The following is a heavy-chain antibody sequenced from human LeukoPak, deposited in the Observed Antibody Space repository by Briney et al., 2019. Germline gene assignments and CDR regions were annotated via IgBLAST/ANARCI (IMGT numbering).Heavy chain of an antibody. D-gene: IGHD5-12*01. V-gene: IGHV4-34*01. CDR1: GFIFSHYG. CDR2: INHSGST. Sequence: GTLRLSCAASGFIFSHYGMNWVRQAPGKGLEWIGEINHSGSTNYNPSLKSRVTISVDTSKNQFSLKLSSVTAADTAVYYCARVGADCGYSGYGFCYYYMDVWGKGTTVTVSS. J-gene: IGHJ6*03. CDR3: ARVGADCGYSGYGFCYYYMDV.